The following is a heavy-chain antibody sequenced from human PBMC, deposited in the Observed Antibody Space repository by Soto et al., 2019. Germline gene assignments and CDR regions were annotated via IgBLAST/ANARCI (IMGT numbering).Heavy chain of an antibody. CDR2: ISDHNGNT. V-gene: IGHV1-18*01. D-gene: IGHD1-1*01. CDR1: GYTFTSYG. CDR3: ARGRYGDY. J-gene: IGHJ4*02. Sequence: QVHLVQSGAEVKKPGASVKVSCKGSGYTFTSYGITWVRQAHGQGLEWMGWISDHNGNTNYAQKLQGRVNGTRDTSTSTAYMELGRRGSDDSAVYYCARGRYGDYWGQGALVTVSS.